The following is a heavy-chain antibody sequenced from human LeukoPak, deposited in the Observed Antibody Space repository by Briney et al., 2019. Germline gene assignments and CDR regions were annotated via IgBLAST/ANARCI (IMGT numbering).Heavy chain of an antibody. V-gene: IGHV1-69*05. D-gene: IGHD5-18*01. CDR1: GGTFSSYA. Sequence: GASVKVSCKASGGTFSSYAISWVRQAPGQGLEWMGRIVPIFGTANYAQKFQGRVTITTDESTSTAYMELSSLRSEDTAVYYCARDHSVDTAMAVFDYWGQGTLVTVSS. CDR3: ARDHSVDTAMAVFDY. CDR2: IVPIFGTA. J-gene: IGHJ4*02.